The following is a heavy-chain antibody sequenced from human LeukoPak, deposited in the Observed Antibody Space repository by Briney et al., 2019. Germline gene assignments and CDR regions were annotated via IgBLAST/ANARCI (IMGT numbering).Heavy chain of an antibody. V-gene: IGHV4-39*07. CDR1: GGSISSHY. D-gene: IGHD2-21*01. Sequence: SETLSLTCTVSGGSISSHYWGWIRQPPGKGLEWIGSIFYSGRAYYTPSLKSRVTMSLDTSKNQFSLRLTSVTAADTAVYYCARQIAVVEPTDPNWFDSWGQGTLVTVSS. CDR3: ARQIAVVEPTDPNWFDS. J-gene: IGHJ5*01. CDR2: IFYSGRA.